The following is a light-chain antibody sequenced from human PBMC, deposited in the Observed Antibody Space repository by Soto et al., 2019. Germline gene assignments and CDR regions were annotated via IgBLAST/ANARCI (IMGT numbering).Light chain of an antibody. J-gene: IGLJ1*01. CDR2: EVS. CDR1: SSDVGNYKY. CDR3: FSYTSSGTYV. Sequence: QSLLTQPASVSGSPGQSITISGTGTSSDVGNYKYVSWYQQHPGKAPKLMIYEVSNRPSGVSNRFSGSKSGNTASLTISGLQAEDETDYYCFSYTSSGTYVFGTRTKVTVL. V-gene: IGLV2-14*01.